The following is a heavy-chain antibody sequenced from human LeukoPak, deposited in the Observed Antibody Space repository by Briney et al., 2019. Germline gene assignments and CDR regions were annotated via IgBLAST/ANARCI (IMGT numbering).Heavy chain of an antibody. J-gene: IGHJ5*02. CDR1: GGTFSSYA. Sequence: SVKVSCKASGGTFSSYAISWVRQAPGQGLEWMGGIIPIFGTANYAQKFQGRVTITADESTSSAYMELSSLRSEDTAVYYCARVDEHIRRFDPWGQGTLVTVSS. V-gene: IGHV1-69*13. CDR2: IIPIFGTA. CDR3: ARVDEHIRRFDP. D-gene: IGHD2-21*01.